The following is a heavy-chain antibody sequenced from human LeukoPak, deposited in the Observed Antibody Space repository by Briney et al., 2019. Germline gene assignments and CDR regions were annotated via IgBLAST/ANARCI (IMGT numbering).Heavy chain of an antibody. V-gene: IGHV3-74*01. CDR3: ARDLTGPYDH. D-gene: IGHD3-22*01. J-gene: IGHJ4*02. CDR2: INVEGDYI. Sequence: GGSLRLSSAASGFIASTFWMHWVRQAPGKGLVWVARINVEGDYIDYAESVKGRFTISRDSAKNSLYLQMNSLRPEDTGVYYCARDLTGPYDHWGQGTLVTVSS. CDR1: GFIASTFW.